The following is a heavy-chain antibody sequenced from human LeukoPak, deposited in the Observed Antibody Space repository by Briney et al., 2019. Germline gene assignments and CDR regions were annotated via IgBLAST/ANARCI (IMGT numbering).Heavy chain of an antibody. CDR1: GLTLSSYG. CDR2: IWNDGSKK. V-gene: IGHV3-33*01. CDR3: ARDLGSSMVRGVIILGWFDP. J-gene: IGHJ5*02. D-gene: IGHD3-10*01. Sequence: PGRSLSLSCAASGLTLSSYGMRWVRQAPGKGLEWVALIWNDGSKKDYADSVKGRFTISRDNSKNTLYLEMNSLRSEDTSVYYCARDLGSSMVRGVIILGWFDPWGQGTLVTVSS.